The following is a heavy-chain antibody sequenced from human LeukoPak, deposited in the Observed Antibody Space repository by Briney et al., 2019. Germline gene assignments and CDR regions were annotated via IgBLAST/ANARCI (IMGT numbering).Heavy chain of an antibody. Sequence: GGSLTLYCASSGFTFNNYAMTWVRQAPGKGLEWVSSITASGGSTYCADSVKGRFTISRDNSKNTLYLQMSSLRAEDTAVYYCARDYPTSGIVTIFDYWGQGTLVTVSS. CDR3: ARDYPTSGIVTIFDY. J-gene: IGHJ4*02. CDR2: ITASGGST. D-gene: IGHD1-1*01. CDR1: GFTFNNYA. V-gene: IGHV3-23*01.